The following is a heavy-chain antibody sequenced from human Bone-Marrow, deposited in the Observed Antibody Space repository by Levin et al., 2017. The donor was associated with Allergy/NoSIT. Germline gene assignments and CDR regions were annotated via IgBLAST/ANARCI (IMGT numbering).Heavy chain of an antibody. D-gene: IGHD2-21*01. V-gene: IGHV7-4-1*01. CDR3: VPSLLFSYYGDSYVGWFDP. J-gene: IGHJ5*02. CDR1: GSTFTSYA. CDR2: INPKTGSP. Sequence: GGSLRLSCKASGSTFTSYALNWVRQAPGQGLEYLGWINPKTGSPTYAQAFTGRFVFSSDTSISTAYLQIDSLQPEDSAVYYCVPSLLFSYYGDSYVGWFDPWGQGTLITVSS.